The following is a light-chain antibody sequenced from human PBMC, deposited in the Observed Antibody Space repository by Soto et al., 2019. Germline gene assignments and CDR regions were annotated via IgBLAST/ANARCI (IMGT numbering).Light chain of an antibody. CDR2: DAS. CDR3: QQRSNWGIT. V-gene: IGKV3-11*01. CDR1: QSVSSY. Sequence: EIGWTQSPATLSLSPGERATLSCRASQSVSSYLAWYQQKSGQAPRLLIYDASNRATGIPARFSGSGSGTDFTLTISSLEPEDFAVYYCQQRSNWGITFGPGTKVDI. J-gene: IGKJ3*01.